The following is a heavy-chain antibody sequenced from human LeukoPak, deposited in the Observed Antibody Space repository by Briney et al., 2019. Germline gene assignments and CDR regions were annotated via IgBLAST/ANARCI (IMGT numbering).Heavy chain of an antibody. CDR3: ARSRNSGAYTDY. V-gene: IGHV3-74*01. J-gene: IGHJ4*02. CDR2: MNSDGSIT. D-gene: IGHD1-14*01. Sequence: PGGSLRLSCAASGFTFSNYWIHWVRQAPGRGLVWVSRMNSDGSITNFADSVMGRFTISRDNAKNTLYLQMNSLRAEDTAVYYCARSRNSGAYTDYWGQGTLVTVSS. CDR1: GFTFSNYW.